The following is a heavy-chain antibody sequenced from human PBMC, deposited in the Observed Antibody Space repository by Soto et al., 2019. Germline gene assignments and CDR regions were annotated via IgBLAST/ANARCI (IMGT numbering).Heavy chain of an antibody. Sequence: EVQLLESGGGLVQPGGSLRLSCAASGFTCRSDAMSWGRQAPGKGLEWVSAISGSGGSTYYADSVKGRFTISRDNSKNTLYLQMKSLRAEDTAGYYCAKARVAAHPNDAFDIWGQGTMVTVSS. J-gene: IGHJ3*02. CDR3: AKARVAAHPNDAFDI. CDR1: GFTCRSDA. V-gene: IGHV3-23*01. D-gene: IGHD6-6*01. CDR2: ISGSGGST.